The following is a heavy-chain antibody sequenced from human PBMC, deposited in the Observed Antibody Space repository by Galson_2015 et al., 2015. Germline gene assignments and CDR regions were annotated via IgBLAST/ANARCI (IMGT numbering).Heavy chain of an antibody. V-gene: IGHV4-31*03. CDR1: GGSISSGGYY. D-gene: IGHD3-22*01. Sequence: TLSLTCTVSGGSISSGGYYWSWIRQHPGKGLEWIGYIYYSGSTYYNPSLKSRVTISVDTSKNQFSLKLSSVTAADTAVYYCAGLYYYDSSGYYSQFDYWGQGTLVTVSS. CDR2: IYYSGST. CDR3: AGLYYYDSSGYYSQFDY. J-gene: IGHJ4*02.